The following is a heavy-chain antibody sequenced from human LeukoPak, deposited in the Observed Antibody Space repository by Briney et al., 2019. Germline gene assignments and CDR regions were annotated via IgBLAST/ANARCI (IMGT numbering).Heavy chain of an antibody. Sequence: PGGSLRLSCAASGFTFSSYAMNWVRQAPGKGLEWVSVIYSGGSTYYADSVKGRFTISRDNSKNTLYLQVNSLRAADTAVYYCARVSGRFYGMDVWGQGTTVIVSS. J-gene: IGHJ6*02. CDR2: IYSGGST. CDR3: ARVSGRFYGMDV. CDR1: GFTFSSYA. V-gene: IGHV3-53*01. D-gene: IGHD6-19*01.